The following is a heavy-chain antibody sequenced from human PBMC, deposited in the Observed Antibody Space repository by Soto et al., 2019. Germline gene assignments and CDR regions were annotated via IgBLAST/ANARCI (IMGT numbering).Heavy chain of an antibody. Sequence: LRLSCAASGLTFSNFAMNWVRQAPGKGLEWVSNISDSGGSTYYADSVKGRFTISRDNSKNTLYLQMNSLRGRDTAIYYCVKEGSGWYSCGCFDFWGRGTMVTVSS. J-gene: IGHJ3*01. CDR2: ISDSGGST. V-gene: IGHV3-23*01. D-gene: IGHD6-19*01. CDR3: VKEGSGWYSCGCFDF. CDR1: GLTFSNFA.